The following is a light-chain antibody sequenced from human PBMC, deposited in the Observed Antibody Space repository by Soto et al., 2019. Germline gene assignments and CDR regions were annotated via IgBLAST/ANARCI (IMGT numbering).Light chain of an antibody. V-gene: IGLV2-14*01. J-gene: IGLJ2*01. CDR1: SSDVGGYNY. CDR2: DVI. Sequence: QSALTQSASVSGSPGQSITISCTGTSSDVGGYNYVSWYQQHPGKAPKLMIYDVINRPSGVSNRFSGSKSGNTASLTISGLQAEDEADYYCSSYTSSNTLVFGGGTKLTVL. CDR3: SSYTSSNTLV.